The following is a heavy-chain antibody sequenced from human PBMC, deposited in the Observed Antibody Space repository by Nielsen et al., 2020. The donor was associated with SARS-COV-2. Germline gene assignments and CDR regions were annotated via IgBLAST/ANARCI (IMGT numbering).Heavy chain of an antibody. V-gene: IGHV4-59*08. Sequence: SETLSLTCTVPGGPISSYYWSWIRQPPEKGLEWIGYIYYSGSTNYNPSLKSRVTISVDTSKNQFSLKLSSVTAADTAVYFCATAVGATSSHDAFDIWGQGTMVTVSS. CDR2: IYYSGST. J-gene: IGHJ3*02. CDR1: GGPISSYY. CDR3: ATAVGATSSHDAFDI. D-gene: IGHD1-26*01.